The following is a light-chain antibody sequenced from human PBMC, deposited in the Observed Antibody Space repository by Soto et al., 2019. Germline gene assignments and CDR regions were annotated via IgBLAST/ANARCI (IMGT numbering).Light chain of an antibody. CDR2: SNN. J-gene: IGLJ2*01. V-gene: IGLV1-44*01. CDR1: SSNIGSNT. Sequence: QSVLTQPPSASGTPGQRVTISCSGSSSNIGSNTVNWYQQLPGTAPKLLIYSNNQWPSGVPDRFSGSKSGTSASLAISGLQSEDEADYYCAAWDDSLNRVFGGGTQLTVL. CDR3: AAWDDSLNRV.